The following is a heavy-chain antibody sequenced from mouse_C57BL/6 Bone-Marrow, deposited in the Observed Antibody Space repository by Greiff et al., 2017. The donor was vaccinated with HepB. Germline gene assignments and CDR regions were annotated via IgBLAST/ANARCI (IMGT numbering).Heavy chain of an antibody. CDR3: ARDLVATVLGNY. V-gene: IGHV1-61*01. D-gene: IGHD1-1*01. CDR1: GYNFTSYW. J-gene: IGHJ2*01. CDR2: IYPSDSET. Sequence: QVQLQQSGAELVRPGSSVKLSCKASGYNFTSYWMDWVKQRPGQGLEWIGNIYPSDSETHYNQKFKDKATLTVDKSSSTAYMQLSSLTSEDSAVYYCARDLVATVLGNYWGQGTTLTVSS.